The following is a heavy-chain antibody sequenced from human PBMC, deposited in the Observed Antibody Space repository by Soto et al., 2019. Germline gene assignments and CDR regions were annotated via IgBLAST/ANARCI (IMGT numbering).Heavy chain of an antibody. J-gene: IGHJ4*02. D-gene: IGHD3-22*01. Sequence: TSETLSLTCAVSGGSISSSNWWSWVRQPPGKGLEWIGEIYHSGSTNYSPSLKSRVTISVDKSKNQFSLKLSSVTAADTAVYYCAREEGHYDSSGVFDYWGQGTLVTVSS. V-gene: IGHV4-4*02. CDR1: GGSISSSNW. CDR2: IYHSGST. CDR3: AREEGHYDSSGVFDY.